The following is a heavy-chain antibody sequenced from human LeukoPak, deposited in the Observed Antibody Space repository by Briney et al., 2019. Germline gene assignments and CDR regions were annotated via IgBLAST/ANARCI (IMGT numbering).Heavy chain of an antibody. CDR1: GYSFTNYW. V-gene: IGHV5-51*01. CDR2: IYPGDSDT. D-gene: IGHD1-7*01. J-gene: IGHJ4*02. CDR3: ARREATTDYFDF. Sequence: GESLKISCKGSGYSFTNYWIAWVRQMPGKRLEWMGVIYPGDSDTRYNPSFQGQVTISADRSFGTAYLQWGSLKASDSAMYYCARREATTDYFDFWGQGTLVTVSS.